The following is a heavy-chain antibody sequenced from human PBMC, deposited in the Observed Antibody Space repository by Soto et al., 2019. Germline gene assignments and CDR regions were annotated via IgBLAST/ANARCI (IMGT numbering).Heavy chain of an antibody. J-gene: IGHJ4*02. D-gene: IGHD4-17*01. CDR2: IWYDGSNK. CDR1: GFTFRSYG. V-gene: IGHV3-33*01. Sequence: GGSLRLSCAASGFTFRSYGMHWVRQAPGKGLEWVAVIWYDGSNKYYADSVKGRFTISRDNSKNTLYLQMNSLRAEDTAVYYCARSPTVYGDFDYWGQGTLVTVSS. CDR3: ARSPTVYGDFDY.